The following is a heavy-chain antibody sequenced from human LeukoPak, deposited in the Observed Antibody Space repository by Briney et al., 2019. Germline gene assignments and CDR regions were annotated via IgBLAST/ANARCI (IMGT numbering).Heavy chain of an antibody. V-gene: IGHV3-23*01. CDR2: ISGSGGST. CDR1: GFTFSSYA. J-gene: IGHJ6*02. Sequence: PGGSLRLSCAASGFTFSSYAMSWVRQAPGKGLEWVSAISGSGGSTYYADSVKGRFTISRDNSKNTLYLQMNSLRAEDTAVYYCAKESSSWYYYYYGMDVWGQGTTVTVSS. D-gene: IGHD6-13*01. CDR3: AKESSSWYYYYYGMDV.